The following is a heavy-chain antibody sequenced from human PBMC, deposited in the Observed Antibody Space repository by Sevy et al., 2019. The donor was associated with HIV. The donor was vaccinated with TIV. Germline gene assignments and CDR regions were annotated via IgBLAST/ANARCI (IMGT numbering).Heavy chain of an antibody. J-gene: IGHJ6*02. CDR3: VKDLGGIETLDYYSYYGMDV. V-gene: IGHV3-9*01. CDR2: ISWNSNKI. D-gene: IGHD3-16*01. Sequence: GGSLRLSCVASGFRFDDYAMHWVRQVPGKSPERVSGISWNSNKIGYADPVKGRFTISRDSARNSVYLQMSSLRPEDTALYYCVKDLGGIETLDYYSYYGMDVWGQGTTVTVSS. CDR1: GFRFDDYA.